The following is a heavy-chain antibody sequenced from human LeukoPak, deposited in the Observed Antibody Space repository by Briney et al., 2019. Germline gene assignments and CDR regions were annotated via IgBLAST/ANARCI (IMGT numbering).Heavy chain of an antibody. V-gene: IGHV4-39*07. CDR1: GGSINRSGYY. CDR2: IYYSGST. J-gene: IGHJ4*02. CDR3: VAFSAYEGRGIDY. D-gene: IGHD5-12*01. Sequence: SETLSLTCTVSGGSINRSGYYWGWVRQPPGKGLEWIGSIYYSGSTFYNPSLKSRVSISVDTSKKQLFLKVTSVTAADAAVYYCVAFSAYEGRGIDYWGQGTLVTVSS.